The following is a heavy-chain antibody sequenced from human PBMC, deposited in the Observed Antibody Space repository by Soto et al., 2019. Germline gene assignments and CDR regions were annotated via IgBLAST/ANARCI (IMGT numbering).Heavy chain of an antibody. J-gene: IGHJ4*02. V-gene: IGHV1-69*06. CDR1: GGTFSSYA. CDR3: ARDTLPRYYDSSGALGY. Sequence: GASVKVSCKASGGTFSSYAISWVRQAPGQGLEWMGGIIPIFGTANYAQKFQGRVTITADKSTSTAYMELSSLRSEDTAVYYCARDTLPRYYDSSGALGYWGQGTLVTVSS. D-gene: IGHD3-22*01. CDR2: IIPIFGTA.